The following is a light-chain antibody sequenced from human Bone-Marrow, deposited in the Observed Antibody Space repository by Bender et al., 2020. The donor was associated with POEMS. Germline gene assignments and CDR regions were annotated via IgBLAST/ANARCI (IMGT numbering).Light chain of an antibody. J-gene: IGLJ2*01. Sequence: QSVLTQPPSASGTPGQRVTISCSGSSSNIGNNYVYWYQHLPGTAPKLLIYRNNQRPSGVPDRFSGSKSGTSASLAISGLRSEDEADYYCQAWDTYSVIFGGGTKLTVL. CDR2: RNN. V-gene: IGLV1-47*01. CDR1: SSNIGNNY. CDR3: QAWDTYSVI.